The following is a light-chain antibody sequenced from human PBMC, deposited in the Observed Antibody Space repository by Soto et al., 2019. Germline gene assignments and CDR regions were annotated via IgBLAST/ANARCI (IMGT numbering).Light chain of an antibody. J-gene: IGLJ1*01. CDR2: GVT. CDR3: NSFAGSRGYV. V-gene: IGLV2-14*01. CDR1: SSDVGGNNH. Sequence: QSALTHPASVSWSPGHSITISCAGTSSDVGGNNHVSWYQQHPGKAPKLIIYGVTNRPSGVSYRFSGSKSGNTASLTISGLQAEEEADYYCNSFAGSRGYVFGTGTKVTVL.